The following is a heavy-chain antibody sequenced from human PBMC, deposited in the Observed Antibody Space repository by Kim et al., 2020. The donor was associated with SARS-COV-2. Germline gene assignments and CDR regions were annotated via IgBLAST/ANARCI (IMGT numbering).Heavy chain of an antibody. D-gene: IGHD7-27*01. CDR3: ARHNWGVPSDP. J-gene: IGHJ5*02. Sequence: ASVKVSCKASGYTFNSVGISWMRQAPGQGLEWMGWISTHIGNAYYSQKFQGRVTMTTHTSTTTAYMELRSLRSDDTALYYCARHNWGVPSDPWGQGTLVTVAS. CDR2: ISTHIGNA. V-gene: IGHV1-18*01. CDR1: GYTFNSVG.